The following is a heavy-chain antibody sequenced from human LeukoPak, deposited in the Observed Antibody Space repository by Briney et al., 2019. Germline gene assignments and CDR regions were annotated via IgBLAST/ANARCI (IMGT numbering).Heavy chain of an antibody. D-gene: IGHD6-13*01. CDR1: GGTFSSYA. V-gene: IGHV1-46*01. J-gene: IGHJ4*02. CDR3: ARDLYSSSWYGGY. CDR2: INPSGGST. Sequence: ASVKVSCKASGGTFSSYAISWVRQAPGQGLEWMGIINPSGGSTSYAQKFQGRVTMTRDTSTSAVYMELSSLRSVDTAVYYCARDLYSSSWYGGYWGQGTLVTVSS.